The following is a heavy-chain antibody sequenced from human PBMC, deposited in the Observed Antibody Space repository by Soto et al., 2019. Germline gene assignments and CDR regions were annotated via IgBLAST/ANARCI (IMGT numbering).Heavy chain of an antibody. Sequence: GASVKVSCKASGYTFTSYDINWVRQAPGQGLEWMGWINPNSGGTNYAQKFQGRVTMTRETSISIAYMELNSLGSDDTAVYYCARSRIQLWPDAFDIWGQGTMVTVSS. J-gene: IGHJ3*02. CDR2: INPNSGGT. V-gene: IGHV1-2*02. CDR1: GYTFTSYD. CDR3: ARSRIQLWPDAFDI. D-gene: IGHD5-18*01.